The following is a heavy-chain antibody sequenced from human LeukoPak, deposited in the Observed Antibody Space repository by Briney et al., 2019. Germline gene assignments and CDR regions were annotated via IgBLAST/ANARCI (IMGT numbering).Heavy chain of an antibody. V-gene: IGHV1-2*06. D-gene: IGHD6-19*01. Sequence: ASVKVSCTASGYTFTGYYMHWVRQAPGQGLEWMGRINPNSGGTNYAQKFQGRVTMTRDTSISTAYMELSRLRSDDTAVYYCARDRRPSVAGLDYWGQGTLVTVSS. CDR2: INPNSGGT. CDR1: GYTFTGYY. J-gene: IGHJ4*02. CDR3: ARDRRPSVAGLDY.